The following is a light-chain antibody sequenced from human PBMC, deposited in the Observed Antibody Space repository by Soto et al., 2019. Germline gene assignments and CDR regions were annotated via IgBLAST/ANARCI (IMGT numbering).Light chain of an antibody. Sequence: EIVMTQSPATLSVSPGERATLSCRASQSVTSNLAWYQQKPGQAPRLLIYGASTRATGIPARFSGGGSGTEFTLTISSLKSEDFAVYYCQQYNNWPSFTFGHGTKVDIK. V-gene: IGKV3-15*01. CDR1: QSVTSN. CDR3: QQYNNWPSFT. CDR2: GAS. J-gene: IGKJ3*01.